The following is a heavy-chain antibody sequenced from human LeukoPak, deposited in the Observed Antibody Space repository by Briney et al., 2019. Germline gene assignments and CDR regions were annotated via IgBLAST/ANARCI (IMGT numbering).Heavy chain of an antibody. V-gene: IGHV3-23*01. Sequence: GGSLRLSCAASGSTFSSYAMSWVRQAPGKGLEWVSAISGSGGSTYYADSVKGRFTISRDNSKNTLYLQMNSLRAEDTAVYYCAKDHSFWYSYYFDYWGQGTLVTVSS. D-gene: IGHD6-13*01. CDR2: ISGSGGST. CDR3: AKDHSFWYSYYFDY. J-gene: IGHJ4*02. CDR1: GSTFSSYA.